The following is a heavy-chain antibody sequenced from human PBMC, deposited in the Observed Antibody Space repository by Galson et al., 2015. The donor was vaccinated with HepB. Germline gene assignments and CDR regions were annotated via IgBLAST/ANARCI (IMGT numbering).Heavy chain of an antibody. Sequence: FLRLSCAVSGFIFGAYGMNWFRQAPGKGLEWVSFIRSKAYGGTTVYAASVRGKFSFSRDDSKSIAYLQLNSLTTEDTAVYYCTSPPTPYCGGDCYSAAPRYWGQGTLVTVSS. CDR2: IRSKAYGGTT. D-gene: IGHD2-21*02. J-gene: IGHJ4*02. CDR1: GFIFGAYG. V-gene: IGHV3-49*03. CDR3: TSPPTPYCGGDCYSAAPRY.